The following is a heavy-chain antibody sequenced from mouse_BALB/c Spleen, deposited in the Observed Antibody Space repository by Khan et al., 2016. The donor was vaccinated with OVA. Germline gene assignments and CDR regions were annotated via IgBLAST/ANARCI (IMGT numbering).Heavy chain of an antibody. Sequence: DLVKPGASVKLSCKASGYTFTSYWINWIKQRPGQGLEWIGHISPGSGSPYYNNMFTVKSTLTVATSSTTAYIQLSSLSSEASAVYFCAGSNYYSSGLYAMDYWGQGTSVTVSS. CDR1: GYTFTSYW. J-gene: IGHJ4*01. CDR2: ISPGSGSP. CDR3: AGSNYYSSGLYAMDY. V-gene: IGHV1S41*01. D-gene: IGHD1-1*01.